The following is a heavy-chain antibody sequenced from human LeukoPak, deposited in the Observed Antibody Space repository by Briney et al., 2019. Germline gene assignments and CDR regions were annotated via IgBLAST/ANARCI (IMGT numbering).Heavy chain of an antibody. D-gene: IGHD6-13*01. J-gene: IGHJ4*02. V-gene: IGHV3-74*01. CDR3: ARGGDTSNWYPGYFDY. Sequence: PGGSLRLSCAASGFTFSNYWMHWVRQAPGKGPVWVSRIKSDGSSTRFADSVQGRFTISRDNGKNTVYLQMNSLRAEDTAAYYCARGGDTSNWYPGYFDYWGQGALVTVS. CDR2: IKSDGSST. CDR1: GFTFSNYW.